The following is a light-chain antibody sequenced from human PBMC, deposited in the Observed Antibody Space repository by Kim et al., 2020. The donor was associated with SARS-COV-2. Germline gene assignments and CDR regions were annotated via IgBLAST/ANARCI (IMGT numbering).Light chain of an antibody. CDR2: HDT. J-gene: IGLJ2*01. CDR1: NLGDKF. Sequence: SVSPGQTATITCSGDNLGDKFACWYQQKPGQSPVLVIFHDTERPSGIPARFSGSNSGNTATLIISGTQPMDEADYYCQAWDSSIVVFGGGTQLTVL. CDR3: QAWDSSIVV. V-gene: IGLV3-1*01.